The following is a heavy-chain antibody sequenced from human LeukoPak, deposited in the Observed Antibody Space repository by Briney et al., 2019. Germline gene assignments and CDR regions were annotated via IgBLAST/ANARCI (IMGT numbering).Heavy chain of an antibody. D-gene: IGHD3-10*01. CDR2: ISGNGSST. CDR3: AKEHTSSAYFDY. Sequence: PGGSLRLSCAASGVTFNNYAMSWVRQAPGKGREWVAAISGNGSSTYYSASVENRFTISTNNPNNTLYLLINSLSAEDTALYYCAKEHTSSAYFDYWGQGTLVTVSS. V-gene: IGHV3-23*01. CDR1: GVTFNNYA. J-gene: IGHJ4*02.